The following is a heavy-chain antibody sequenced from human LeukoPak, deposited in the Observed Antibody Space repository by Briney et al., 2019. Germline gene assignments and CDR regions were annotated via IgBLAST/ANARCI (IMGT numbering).Heavy chain of an antibody. V-gene: IGHV7-4-1*02. CDR1: GYTFTSYA. Sequence: ASVKVSCKASGYTFTSYAMKLVRLAPGQALEWRGGINTNTWNPTYAQDFTSRFVFSLVPSVSTEYLQISRLKAEDTAVYYCARGARYSGLQFPLRRSQGLDYWGQGTLVTVSS. CDR2: INTNTWNP. CDR3: ARGARYSGLQFPLRRSQGLDY. J-gene: IGHJ4*02. D-gene: IGHD5-12*01.